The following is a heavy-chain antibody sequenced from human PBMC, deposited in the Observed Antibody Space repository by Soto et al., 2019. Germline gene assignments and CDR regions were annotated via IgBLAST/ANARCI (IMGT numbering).Heavy chain of an antibody. CDR1: GYTFTDFY. D-gene: IGHD6-25*01. J-gene: IGHJ1*01. V-gene: IGHV1-46*01. CDR3: ARTTIAAASPFQH. Sequence: QVQLVQSGTEVKKPGASVMISCTASGYTFTDFYMHWVRQAPGQGLEWMGVINPSGGSTDFAQNFQGRVTITRDTSTSTVYMELSSLRSEDTAVYYCARTTIAAASPFQHWGQGTLVTVSS. CDR2: INPSGGST.